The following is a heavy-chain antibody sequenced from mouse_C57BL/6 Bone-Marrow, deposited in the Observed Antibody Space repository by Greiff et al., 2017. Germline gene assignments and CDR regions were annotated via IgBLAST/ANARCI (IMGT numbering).Heavy chain of an antibody. CDR3: ARSYYYGWGFAY. CDR2: IYTGGGYT. CDR1: GYTFTNYW. Sequence: QVQLQQSGAELVRPGTSVKMSCKASGYTFTNYWIGWAKQRPGHGLEWIGDIYTGGGYTDYNEKFKGKATLTADKSSRTAYMQFSSLTSEDSASYYCARSYYYGWGFAYWGQGTLVTVSA. V-gene: IGHV1-63*01. D-gene: IGHD1-2*01. J-gene: IGHJ3*01.